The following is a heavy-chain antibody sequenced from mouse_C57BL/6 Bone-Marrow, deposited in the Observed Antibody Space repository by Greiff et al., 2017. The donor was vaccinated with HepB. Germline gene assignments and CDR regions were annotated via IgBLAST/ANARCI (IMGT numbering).Heavy chain of an antibody. D-gene: IGHD2-1*01. CDR1: GYTFTDHT. V-gene: IGHV1-78*01. CDR3: ASSCLYYGNYESYAMDY. J-gene: IGHJ4*01. Sequence: QVQLQQSDAELVKPGASVKISCKVSGYTFTDHTIHWMKQRPEQGLEWIGYIYPRDGSTKYNEKFKGKATLTADKSSSTAYMQLNSLTSEDSAVYFCASSCLYYGNYESYAMDYWGQGTSVTVSS. CDR2: IYPRDGST.